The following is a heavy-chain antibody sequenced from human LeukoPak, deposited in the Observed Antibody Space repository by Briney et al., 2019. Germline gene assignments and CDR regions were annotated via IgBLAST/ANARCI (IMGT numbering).Heavy chain of an antibody. J-gene: IGHJ5*02. CDR3: ARAEYYYDSSGYNP. V-gene: IGHV4-61*02. CDR1: GGSISSGSYY. Sequence: SETLSLTCTVSGGSISSGSYYWSWIRQPAGKGLEWIGRIYTSGSTNYNPSLKSRVTISVDTSKNQFSLKLSSVTAADTAVYYCARAEYYYDSSGYNPWGQRTLVTVSS. CDR2: IYTSGST. D-gene: IGHD3-22*01.